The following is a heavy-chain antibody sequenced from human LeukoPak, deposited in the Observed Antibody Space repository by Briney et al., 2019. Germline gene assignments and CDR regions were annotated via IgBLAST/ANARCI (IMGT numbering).Heavy chain of an antibody. V-gene: IGHV3-74*01. CDR1: GFTFANTW. CDR2: INNDGSTT. Sequence: GGSLRLSCAASGFTFANTWMHWVRQAPGKWLVWVSLINNDGSTTNYADSVKGRFTISRDNAKNTVYLQMNSLRAEDTAVYYCAVGGTYGSGSWGQGTLVTVSS. D-gene: IGHD3-10*01. CDR3: AVGGTYGSGS. J-gene: IGHJ4*02.